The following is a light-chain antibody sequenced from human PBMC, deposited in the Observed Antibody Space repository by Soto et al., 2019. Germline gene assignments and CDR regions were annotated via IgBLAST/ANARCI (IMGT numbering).Light chain of an antibody. V-gene: IGLV2-14*01. CDR3: SSYTSSSPYV. CDR2: DVS. Sequence: QSVLTQPASVSGSPGQSITISCTGTSSDVGGYNYVSWYQQHPGKAPKLMIYDVSNRPSGVSNRFSGSKSGNTASLTISGRQDDDEADYYCSSYTSSSPYVFGTGTKLTVL. J-gene: IGLJ1*01. CDR1: SSDVGGYNY.